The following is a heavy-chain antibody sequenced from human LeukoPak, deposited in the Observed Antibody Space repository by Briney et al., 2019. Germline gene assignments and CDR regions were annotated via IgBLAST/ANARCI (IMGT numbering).Heavy chain of an antibody. D-gene: IGHD6-13*01. J-gene: IGHJ4*02. CDR2: IYSGGST. V-gene: IGHV3-66*01. CDR1: GFTVSSSY. CDR3: ARDSSLSSSFKFDY. Sequence: GGSLRLSCAASGFTVSSSYMSWVRQAPGKGLEWVSVIYSGGSTYYADSVKGRFTISRDNAKNSLYLQMNSLRAEDTAVYYCARDSSLSSSFKFDYWGQGTLVTVSS.